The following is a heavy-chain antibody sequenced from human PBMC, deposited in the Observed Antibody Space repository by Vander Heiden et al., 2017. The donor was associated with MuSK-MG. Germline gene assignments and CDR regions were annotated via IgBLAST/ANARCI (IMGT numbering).Heavy chain of an antibody. CDR2: FDPEDNKT. CDR1: GYTLSDLS. V-gene: IGHV1-24*01. CDR3: ATSTVMVYSGGVGETFDL. D-gene: IGHD5-18*01. J-gene: IGHJ3*01. Sequence: QVQLVQSGAEVKKPGASVKVSCKVSGYTLSDLSMHWVRQAPGKGLEWMGSFDPEDNKTIYDQKFRGRVTMTEDTSTSTAYMGRSSRRSENTAVYYCATSTVMVYSGGVGETFDLWGQGTMVTVSS.